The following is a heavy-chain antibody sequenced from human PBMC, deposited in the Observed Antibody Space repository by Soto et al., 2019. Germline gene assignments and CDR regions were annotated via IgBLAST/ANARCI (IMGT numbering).Heavy chain of an antibody. CDR3: ARESWAYYYDSSLDY. Sequence: GGSLRLSCAASGFTFSSYSMNWVRQAPGKGLEWVSSISSSSSYIYYADSVKGRFTISRDNAKNSLYLQMNSLRAEDTAVYYCARESWAYYYDSSLDYWGQGTLVTVSS. CDR1: GFTFSSYS. J-gene: IGHJ4*02. V-gene: IGHV3-21*01. CDR2: ISSSSSYI. D-gene: IGHD3-22*01.